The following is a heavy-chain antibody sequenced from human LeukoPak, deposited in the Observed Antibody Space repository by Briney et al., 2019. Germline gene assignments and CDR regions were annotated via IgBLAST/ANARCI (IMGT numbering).Heavy chain of an antibody. Sequence: PGGSLRLSCAASGFTSSDYYMSWIRQAPGKGLEWVSYISSSGSTIYYADSVKGRFTISRDNAKNSLYLQMNSLRAEDTAVYYCGRPFLYWGSYLGDYWGQGTLVTVSS. CDR3: GRPFLYWGSYLGDY. J-gene: IGHJ4*02. V-gene: IGHV3-11*01. CDR1: GFTSSDYY. D-gene: IGHD1-26*01. CDR2: ISSSGSTI.